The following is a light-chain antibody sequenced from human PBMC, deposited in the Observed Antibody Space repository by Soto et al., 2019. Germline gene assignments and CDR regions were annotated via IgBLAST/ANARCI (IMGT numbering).Light chain of an antibody. CDR3: QHFGTSPPYT. Sequence: ETVLTQSPGTLSLSPGETATLSCRASQSVASNSLAWYQQKPGQAPRLLVYGASGRATDIPDRFSGRGSGTDFTLTINRLEPEDFAVYCCQHFGTSPPYTFGQGTKLEI. V-gene: IGKV3-20*01. J-gene: IGKJ2*01. CDR2: GAS. CDR1: QSVASNS.